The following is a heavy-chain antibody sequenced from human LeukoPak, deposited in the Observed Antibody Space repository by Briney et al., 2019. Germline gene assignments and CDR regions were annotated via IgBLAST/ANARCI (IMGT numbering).Heavy chain of an antibody. Sequence: PGGSLRLSCAASGFIFSSYAMSWVRQAPGKGLEWVSPISGSGGSTYYADSVKGRFTISRDNSKNTVYLQMNSLRAEDTAVYYCAKDRSCTNDVCHGDSDYWGQGTLVTVSS. J-gene: IGHJ4*02. V-gene: IGHV3-23*01. CDR1: GFIFSSYA. CDR2: ISGSGGST. CDR3: AKDRSCTNDVCHGDSDY. D-gene: IGHD2-8*01.